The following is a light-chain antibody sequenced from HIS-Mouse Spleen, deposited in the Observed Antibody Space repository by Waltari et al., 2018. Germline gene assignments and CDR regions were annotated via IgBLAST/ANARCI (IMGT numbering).Light chain of an antibody. Sequence: SYELTQPPSVSVSPGQTASITCSGDKLGDKYACWYQQKPGQSPVLVIYQDSKRSSGFPERFSGSNSGNTATLTISGTQAMDEADYYCQAWDSSTVVFGGGTKLTVL. CDR2: QDS. J-gene: IGLJ2*01. V-gene: IGLV3-1*01. CDR1: KLGDKY. CDR3: QAWDSSTVV.